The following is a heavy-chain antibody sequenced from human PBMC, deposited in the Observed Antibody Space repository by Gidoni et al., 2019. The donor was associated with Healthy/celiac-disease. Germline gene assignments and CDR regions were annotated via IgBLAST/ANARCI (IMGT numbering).Heavy chain of an antibody. Sequence: QVQLQESGPGLVKPSETLSLTCTVSGGSLSSYYWSWIRPPPGKGLEWIGYIYSSGSTNYNPSLKSRVTISVDTSKNQFSLKLSSVTAADTAVYYCARGAKDSGSYYSDYWGQGTLVTVSS. V-gene: IGHV4-59*01. CDR1: GGSLSSYY. D-gene: IGHD1-26*01. CDR3: ARGAKDSGSYYSDY. CDR2: IYSSGST. J-gene: IGHJ4*02.